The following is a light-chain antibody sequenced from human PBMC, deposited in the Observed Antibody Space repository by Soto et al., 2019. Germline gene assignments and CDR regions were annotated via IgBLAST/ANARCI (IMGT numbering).Light chain of an antibody. CDR3: CSHVGSSVL. CDR1: SSDVGRYNY. CDR2: DVT. V-gene: IGLV2-11*01. Sequence: QSVLTQPRSVSGSPGQSVTISCTGTSSDVGRYNYVSWYQQYPGKAPKLMIFDVTKRPSEVPDRFSGSKSGNTASLTISGLQADDEADYYCCSHVGSSVLFGGGTKLTVL. J-gene: IGLJ2*01.